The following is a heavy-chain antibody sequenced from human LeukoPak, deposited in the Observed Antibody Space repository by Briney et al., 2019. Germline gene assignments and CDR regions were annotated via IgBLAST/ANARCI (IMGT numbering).Heavy chain of an antibody. CDR2: IYSSGST. J-gene: IGHJ3*01. Sequence: SESLSLTCTVSGGSLSSGSYYWGCIRQPAGKGLEWIGRIYSSGSTNYNHALQSRVNVSVDTYKNQFSLKLSSVTAAETAVYYCARKSSIAARPYAFDVWGQGTMVTVAT. CDR3: ARKSSIAARPYAFDV. D-gene: IGHD6-6*01. V-gene: IGHV4-61*02. CDR1: GGSLSSGSYY.